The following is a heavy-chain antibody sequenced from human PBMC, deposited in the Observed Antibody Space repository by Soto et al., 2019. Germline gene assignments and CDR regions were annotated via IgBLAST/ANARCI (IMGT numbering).Heavy chain of an antibody. D-gene: IGHD2-15*01. J-gene: IGHJ6*02. CDR2: IWYDGSNK. V-gene: IGHV3-33*01. Sequence: GGSLRLSCAASGFTFSSYGMHWVRQAPGKGLEWVAVIWYDGSNKYYADSVKGRFTISRDNSKNTLYLQMNSLRAEDTAVYYCARQSGIYYYYGMDVWGQGTKVTVSS. CDR1: GFTFSSYG. CDR3: ARQSGIYYYYGMDV.